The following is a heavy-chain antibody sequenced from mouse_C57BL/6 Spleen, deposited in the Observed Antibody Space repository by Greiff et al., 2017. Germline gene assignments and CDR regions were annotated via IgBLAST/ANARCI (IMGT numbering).Heavy chain of an antibody. D-gene: IGHD2-3*01. V-gene: IGHV1-18*01. J-gene: IGHJ4*01. CDR2: INPNNGGT. CDR1: GYTFTDYN. CDR3: ARYDYARDY. Sequence: EVKLQESGPELVKPGASVKIPCKASGYTFTDYNMDWVKQSHGKSLEWIGDINPNNGGTIYNQKFKGKATLTVDKSSSTAYMELRSLTSEDTAVYYCARYDYARDYWGQGTSVTVSS.